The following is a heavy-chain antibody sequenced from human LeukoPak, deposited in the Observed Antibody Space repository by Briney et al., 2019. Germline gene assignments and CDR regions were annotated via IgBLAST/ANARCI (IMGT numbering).Heavy chain of an antibody. J-gene: IGHJ3*02. V-gene: IGHV4-34*01. D-gene: IGHD6-19*01. CDR1: GGSFSGYY. CDR3: ARDPMAGTFRAFDI. Sequence: IPSETLSLTCAVYGGSFSGYYWSWIRQPPGKGLEWIGEINHSGSTNYNPSLKSRVTISVDTSKNQFSLKLSSVTAADTAVYYCARDPMAGTFRAFDIWGQGTMVTVSS. CDR2: INHSGST.